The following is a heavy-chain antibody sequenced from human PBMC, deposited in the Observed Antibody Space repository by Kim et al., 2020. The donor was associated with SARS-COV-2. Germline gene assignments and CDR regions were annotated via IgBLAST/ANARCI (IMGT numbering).Heavy chain of an antibody. CDR3: AGGHLTVTTFYYFYYGMDV. CDR1: GGSFSGYY. D-gene: IGHD4-4*01. CDR2: VNHSGST. V-gene: IGHV4-34*01. J-gene: IGHJ6*02. Sequence: SETLSLTCAVYGGSFSGYYWSWIRQPPGKGLEWIGEVNHSGSTNYNPSLKSRVTISVDTSKNQFSLKLSSVTAADTAVYYCAGGHLTVTTFYYFYYGMDVWGQGTTVTVSS.